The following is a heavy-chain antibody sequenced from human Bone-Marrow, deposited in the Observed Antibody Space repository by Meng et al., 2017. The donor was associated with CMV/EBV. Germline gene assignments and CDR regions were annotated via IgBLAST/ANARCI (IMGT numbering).Heavy chain of an antibody. CDR3: ARTNCSSTSCYYYYGMDV. D-gene: IGHD2-2*01. J-gene: IGHJ6*02. CDR1: AFTFSSYA. CDR2: ISWNGGST. V-gene: IGHV3-20*04. Sequence: GESLKLSCAASAFTFSSYAMSWVRQAPGKGLEWVSGISWNGGSTGYADSVKGRFTISRDNAKNSLYLQMNSLRAEDTALYYCARTNCSSTSCYYYYGMDVWGQGTTVTVSS.